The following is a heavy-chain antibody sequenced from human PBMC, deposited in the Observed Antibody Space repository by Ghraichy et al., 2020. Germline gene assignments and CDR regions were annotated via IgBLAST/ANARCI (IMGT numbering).Heavy chain of an antibody. CDR3: ARRIGAVAGTKNPVAFDI. CDR2: INPNSGGT. Sequence: ASVKVSCKASGYTFTGYYMHWVRQAPGQGLEWMGRINPNSGGTNYAQKFQGRVIMTRDTSINTAYMELSRLRSDDTAVYYCARRIGAVAGTKNPVAFDIWGQGTMVTVSS. J-gene: IGHJ3*02. V-gene: IGHV1-2*06. D-gene: IGHD6-19*01. CDR1: GYTFTGYY.